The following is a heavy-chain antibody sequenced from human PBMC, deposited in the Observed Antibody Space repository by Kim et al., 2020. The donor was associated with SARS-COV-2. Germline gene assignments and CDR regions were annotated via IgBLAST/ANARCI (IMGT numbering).Heavy chain of an antibody. CDR2: ISSSSSTI. V-gene: IGHV3-48*04. CDR1: GFTFSSYS. J-gene: IGHJ6*02. D-gene: IGHD5-18*01. CDR3: ARDFPTAMVTHVKYYYYGMDV. Sequence: GGSLRLSCAASGFTFSSYSMNWVRQAPGKGLEWVSYISSSSSTIYYADSVKGRFTISRDNAKNSLYLQMNSLRAEDTAVYYCARDFPTAMVTHVKYYYYGMDVWGQGTTVTVSS.